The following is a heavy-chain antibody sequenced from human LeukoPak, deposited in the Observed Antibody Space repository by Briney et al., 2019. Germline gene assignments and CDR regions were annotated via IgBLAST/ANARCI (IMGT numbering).Heavy chain of an antibody. CDR2: IYYSGST. CDR3: ARVHSYYDILTGYLPIKFDP. Sequence: PSETLSLTCTVSGGSISSYYWSWIRQPPGKGLEWIGHIYYSGSTNYTPSLKSRVTISVDTSKNQFSLKLSSVTAADTAVYYCARVHSYYDILTGYLPIKFDPWGQGTLVTVSS. V-gene: IGHV4-59*01. CDR1: GGSISSYY. D-gene: IGHD3-9*01. J-gene: IGHJ5*02.